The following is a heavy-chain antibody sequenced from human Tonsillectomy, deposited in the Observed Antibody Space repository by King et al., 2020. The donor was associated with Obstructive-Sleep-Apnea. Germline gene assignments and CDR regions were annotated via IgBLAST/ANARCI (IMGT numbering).Heavy chain of an antibody. Sequence: GKLVEAGGDRGEAGRALRSEGEAAGFTCHEEARKGGKEEEGKGREGGEGRRGRGEREGEEEDVKGRFTISRDNAKNSLYLQMNSLRTEDTALYYCAKDRAPVVLIWFGKITSDFDYWGQGNLVTVSS. CDR3: AKDRAPVVLIWFGKITSDFDY. CDR1: GFTCHEEA. CDR2: RRGRGERE. J-gene: IGHJ4*02. V-gene: IGHV3-9*01. D-gene: IGHD3-10*01.